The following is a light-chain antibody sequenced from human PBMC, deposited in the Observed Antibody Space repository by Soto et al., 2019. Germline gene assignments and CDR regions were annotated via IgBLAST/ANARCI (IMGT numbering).Light chain of an antibody. J-gene: IGKJ1*01. CDR1: QYVTSRY. CDR2: GAS. CDR3: HQYGSSPGT. Sequence: EIVLTQSPGTLSLSPGERATLSCRASQYVTSRYLAWYQQKPGQAPRLLIFGASIRDTGIPDRFSGSGSGTDFPLTISRLESEDFAVYSCHQYGSSPGTFGQATKVEIK. V-gene: IGKV3-20*01.